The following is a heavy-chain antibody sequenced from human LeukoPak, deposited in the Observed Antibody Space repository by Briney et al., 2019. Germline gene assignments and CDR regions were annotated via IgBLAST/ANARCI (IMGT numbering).Heavy chain of an antibody. J-gene: IGHJ4*02. V-gene: IGHV4-61*05. D-gene: IGHD5-24*01. CDR2: VYYTGST. Sequence: SETLSLTCTVSGGSISTTSYFWGWIRQPPGKGLEWIGYVYYTGSTNFNPSLKSRVTMSLDTSRNQFSLKLTSLTAADTAVYYCARGAMATTPFFDYWGQGTLVTVSS. CDR1: GGSISTTSYF. CDR3: ARGAMATTPFFDY.